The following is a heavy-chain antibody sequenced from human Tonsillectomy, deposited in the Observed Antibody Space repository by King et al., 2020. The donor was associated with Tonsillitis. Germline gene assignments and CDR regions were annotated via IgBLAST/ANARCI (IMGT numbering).Heavy chain of an antibody. J-gene: IGHJ4*02. Sequence: LQLQESGSGLVKPSQTLSLTCAVSGASISSGGYSWTWIRQPPGKGLEWIGYIYESGTTYYNPSLKSRLTISIDRSKNQFSLKLNSLTAADTAVYYCARGPGASYFDYWGQGTLVTVSS. V-gene: IGHV4-30-2*01. CDR1: GASISSGGYS. CDR3: ARGPGASYFDY. CDR2: IYESGTT.